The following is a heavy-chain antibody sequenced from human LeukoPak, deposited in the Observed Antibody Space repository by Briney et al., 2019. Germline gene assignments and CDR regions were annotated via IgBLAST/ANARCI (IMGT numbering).Heavy chain of an antibody. CDR3: ARALIRTFDY. D-gene: IGHD3-16*01. V-gene: IGHV1-18*01. Sequence: GASVKVSCKASGYTFNNFAVTWVRQAPGQGLEYMGWISAYNGKTNYVQKLQGRVTMTTDTSTSTVYMELRNLRSDDTAMYYCARALIRTFDYWGQGTLVTVSS. CDR2: ISAYNGKT. J-gene: IGHJ4*02. CDR1: GYTFNNFA.